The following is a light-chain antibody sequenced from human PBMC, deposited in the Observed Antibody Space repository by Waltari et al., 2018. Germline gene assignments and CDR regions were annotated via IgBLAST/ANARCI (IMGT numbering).Light chain of an antibody. CDR3: QQGYSSPLT. CDR1: QRISNY. CDR2: LAS. J-gene: IGKJ4*01. V-gene: IGKV1-39*01. Sequence: DIQMTQSPSSLSASVGDRVTITCRASQRISNYVNWYQQKAGKAPKLLIYLASTLQSGVPSRFSGSGSATDFTLTINSLQPEDFATYFCQQGYSSPLTFGGGTQVEIK.